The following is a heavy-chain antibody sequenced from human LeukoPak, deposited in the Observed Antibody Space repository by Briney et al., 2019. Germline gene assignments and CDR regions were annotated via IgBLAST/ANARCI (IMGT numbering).Heavy chain of an antibody. Sequence: GGSLRLSCAASGFTFSSYSMTWVRQAPGKGLEWVSSISSSSSYIYYAGSVKGRFTISRDNAKNSLYLQMNSLRAEDTAVFYCARSEDGYSTFDYWGQGTLVTVSS. CDR2: ISSSSSYI. CDR1: GFTFSSYS. D-gene: IGHD4-4*01. V-gene: IGHV3-21*01. J-gene: IGHJ4*02. CDR3: ARSEDGYSTFDY.